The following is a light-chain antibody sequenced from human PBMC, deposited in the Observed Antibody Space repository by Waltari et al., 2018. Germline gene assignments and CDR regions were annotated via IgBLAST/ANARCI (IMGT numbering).Light chain of an antibody. V-gene: IGLV1-47*01. CDR3: AAWDDSLNVIL. J-gene: IGLJ2*01. CDR1: NSNIGSNY. CDR2: MSN. Sequence: QSVLTHPPSASGTPGQRVTIPCSGRNSNIGSNYVYWYQQLPGTTPKLVIYMSNQRPSGVPDLFSGSKSGTSASLAISGLRSDDEADYYCAAWDDSLNVILFGGGTKLTVL.